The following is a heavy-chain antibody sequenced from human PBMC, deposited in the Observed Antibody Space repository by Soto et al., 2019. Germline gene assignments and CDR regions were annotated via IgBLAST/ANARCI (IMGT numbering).Heavy chain of an antibody. V-gene: IGHV4-39*01. CDR3: ARHGVGAVAG. J-gene: IGHJ4*02. D-gene: IGHD6-19*01. Sequence: QLQLQESGPGLVKPSETLSLTCTVSGGSISSSSYYWGWIRQPPGKGLEWIGSIYYSGSTYYNPSLRSRVTISVDTSKNQFSLKLSSVTAADTAVYYCARHGVGAVAGWGQGTLVTVSS. CDR2: IYYSGST. CDR1: GGSISSSSYY.